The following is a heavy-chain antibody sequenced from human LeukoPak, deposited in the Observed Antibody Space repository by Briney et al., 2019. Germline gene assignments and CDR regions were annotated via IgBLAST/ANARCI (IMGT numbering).Heavy chain of an antibody. J-gene: IGHJ6*04. CDR2: ISSSGSTI. Sequence: GGSLRLSCAASGFTFSSYEMNWVRQAPGKGLEWVSYISSSGSTIYYADSVKGRFTISRDNAKNSLYLQMNSLRAEDTAVYYCARDSNPTAMAYYYYGMDVWGKGTTVTVSS. CDR1: GFTFSSYE. CDR3: ARDSNPTAMAYYYYGMDV. V-gene: IGHV3-48*03. D-gene: IGHD5-18*01.